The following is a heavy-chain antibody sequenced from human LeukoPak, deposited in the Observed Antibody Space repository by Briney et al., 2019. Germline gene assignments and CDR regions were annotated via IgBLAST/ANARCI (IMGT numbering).Heavy chain of an antibody. J-gene: IGHJ4*02. D-gene: IGHD3-10*01. V-gene: IGHV4-34*01. CDR2: INHSGST. CDR1: GGSFSGYY. Sequence: SETLSLTCAVYGGSFSGYYWSWIRQPPGKGLEWIGEINHSGSTNYNPSLKSRVTISVDTSKNQFSLKLSSVTAADTAVYYCARGERYYGSGSYYNRDYWGQGTLVTVSS. CDR3: ARGERYYGSGSYYNRDY.